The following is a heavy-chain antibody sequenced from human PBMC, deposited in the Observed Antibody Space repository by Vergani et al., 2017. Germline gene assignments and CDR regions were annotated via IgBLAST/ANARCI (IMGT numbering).Heavy chain of an antibody. D-gene: IGHD3-22*01. V-gene: IGHV1-8*01. CDR1: GYTFTSYD. Sequence: QVQLVQSGAEVKKPGASVKVSCKASGYTFTSYDINWVRQATGQGLEWMGWMNPNSGNTGYAQKFQGRVTMTRNTSISTAYMELSSLRSEDTAVYYCARGTGYYDSSGRRYYYYYGMDVWGQGTTVTVSS. CDR3: ARGTGYYDSSGRRYYYYYGMDV. CDR2: MNPNSGNT. J-gene: IGHJ6*02.